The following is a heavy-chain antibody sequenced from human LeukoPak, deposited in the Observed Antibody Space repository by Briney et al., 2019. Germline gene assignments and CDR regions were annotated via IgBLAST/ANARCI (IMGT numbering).Heavy chain of an antibody. D-gene: IGHD3-22*01. J-gene: IGHJ4*02. CDR1: GFTFSSYA. Sequence: GGSLRLSCAASGFTFSSYAMSWVRQAPGKVLEWVSAISGSGGSTYYADSVKGRFTISRDNPKNTLYLQMNSLRAEDTAVYYCAKARRDYYDSSGYYLYDYWGQGTLVTVSS. CDR3: AKARRDYYDSSGYYLYDY. CDR2: ISGSGGST. V-gene: IGHV3-23*01.